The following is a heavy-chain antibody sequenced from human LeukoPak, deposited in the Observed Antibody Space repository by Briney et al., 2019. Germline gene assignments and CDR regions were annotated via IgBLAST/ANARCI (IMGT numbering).Heavy chain of an antibody. CDR2: ISYDGSNK. J-gene: IGHJ4*02. CDR1: GFTFSSYA. Sequence: PGRSLRLSCAASGFTFSSYAMHWVRQAPGKGLEWVAVISYDGSNKYYADSVKGRFTISRDNSKNTLYLQMNSLRAEDTAVYYCAGQGRDGYNRHWGQGTLVTVSS. D-gene: IGHD5-24*01. V-gene: IGHV3-30-3*01. CDR3: AGQGRDGYNRH.